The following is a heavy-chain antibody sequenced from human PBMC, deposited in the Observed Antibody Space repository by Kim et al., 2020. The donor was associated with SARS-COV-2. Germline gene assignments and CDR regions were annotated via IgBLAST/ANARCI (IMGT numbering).Heavy chain of an antibody. J-gene: IGHJ4*02. D-gene: IGHD5-12*01. V-gene: IGHV3-48*02. CDR3: ARDLSLPHIVATDLTDY. Sequence: VKCRLTNSRDNAKNSLYLQMNSLRDEDTAVYYCARDLSLPHIVATDLTDYWGQGTLVTVSS.